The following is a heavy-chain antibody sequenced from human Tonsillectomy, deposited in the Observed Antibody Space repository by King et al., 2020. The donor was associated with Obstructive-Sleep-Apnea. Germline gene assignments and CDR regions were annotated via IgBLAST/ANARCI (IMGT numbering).Heavy chain of an antibody. D-gene: IGHD3-22*01. Sequence: VQLVESGAEVKKPGESLRISCKASGYSFSGSWVGWVRLMPGKGLEWMGSIYPADSETRYSPSFQGQVTISADKSITTTYLQWSSLKASDSAMYFCARHGPMIVAESYLDCWGQGTLVTVSS. CDR3: ARHGPMIVAESYLDC. CDR2: IYPADSET. CDR1: GYSFSGSW. V-gene: IGHV5-51*01. J-gene: IGHJ4*02.